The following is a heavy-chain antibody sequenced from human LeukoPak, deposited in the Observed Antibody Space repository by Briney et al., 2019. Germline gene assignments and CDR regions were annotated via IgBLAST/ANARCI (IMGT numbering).Heavy chain of an antibody. CDR2: INHSGST. V-gene: IGHV4-34*01. J-gene: IGHJ1*01. CDR3: ARGRFPKYFQH. Sequence: WETLSLTCGVCGGSFSGYYWSWLREPPGEGGEWIGEINHSGSTNYNTSLKSRVTISVDTSKNQFSLKLSSVTAADTAVYYCARGRFPKYFQHWGQGTLVTVSS. CDR1: GGSFSGYY.